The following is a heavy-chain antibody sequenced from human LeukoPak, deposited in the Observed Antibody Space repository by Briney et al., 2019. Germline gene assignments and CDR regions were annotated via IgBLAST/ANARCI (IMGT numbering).Heavy chain of an antibody. J-gene: IGHJ4*02. V-gene: IGHV4-59*01. CDR3: ARGDYFKVDY. Sequence: SETLSLTCTVSGGSISGYYWSWIRQPPGKGLEWIGYIYYSGSTNYNPSLKSRVTISVDASKNQFSLKLSSVTAADTAVYYCARGDYFKVDYWGQGTLVTVCS. CDR2: IYYSGST. CDR1: GGSISGYY. D-gene: IGHD2/OR15-2a*01.